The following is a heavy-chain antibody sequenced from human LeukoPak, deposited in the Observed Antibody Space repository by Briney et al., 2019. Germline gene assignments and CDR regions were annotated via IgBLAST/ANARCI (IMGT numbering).Heavy chain of an antibody. Sequence: PGGSLRLSCAASGFTFSSYAMSWVRQAPGKGLEWVSANSGRGDSTYYADSVKGRFTISRDNSKNTLYLQMNSLRAEDTAVYYCAKPCRSGLSPFDAFDVWGQGTMVTVSS. D-gene: IGHD6-19*01. CDR3: AKPCRSGLSPFDAFDV. CDR1: GFTFSSYA. V-gene: IGHV3-23*01. J-gene: IGHJ3*01. CDR2: NSGRGDST.